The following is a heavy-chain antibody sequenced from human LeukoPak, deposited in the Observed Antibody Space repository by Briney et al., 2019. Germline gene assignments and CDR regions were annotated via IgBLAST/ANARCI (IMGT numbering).Heavy chain of an antibody. CDR3: ASGPGIAAAANWFDP. J-gene: IGHJ5*02. Sequence: SVKVSCKASGGTFSSYTISWVRQAPGQGLEWMGRIIPIRGIANYAQKFQGRVTITADKSTSTAYMELSSLRSEDTAVYYCASGPGIAAAANWFDPWGQGTLVTVSS. CDR2: IIPIRGIA. V-gene: IGHV1-69*02. D-gene: IGHD6-13*01. CDR1: GGTFSSYT.